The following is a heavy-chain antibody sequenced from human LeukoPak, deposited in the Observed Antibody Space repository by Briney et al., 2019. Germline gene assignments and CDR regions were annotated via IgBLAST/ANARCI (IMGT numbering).Heavy chain of an antibody. CDR2: TYYRSRWHY. CDR3: ARDSGSGDDFLDS. D-gene: IGHD5-12*01. CDR1: GDSVSSDSAA. V-gene: IGHV6-1*01. J-gene: IGHJ4*02. Sequence: SQTLSLTFAISGDSVSSDSAAWNWIRQSPSRGLEWLGRTYYRSRWHYDYAVSVKSRITINPDTSKNHFSLHLSSVTPEDTAVYYCARDSGSGDDFLDSWGQGTLVTVSS.